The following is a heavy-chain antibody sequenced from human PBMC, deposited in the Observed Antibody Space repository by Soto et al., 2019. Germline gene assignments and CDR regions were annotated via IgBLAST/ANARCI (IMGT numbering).Heavy chain of an antibody. CDR1: GYTLTELS. CDR2: FDPEDGET. J-gene: IGHJ6*02. D-gene: IGHD3-10*01. Sequence: GASVKVSCKVPGYTLTELSMHWVRQAPGKGLEWMGGFDPEDGETIYAQKFQGRVTMTEDTSTDTAYMELSSLRSEDTAVYYCATVGITMVRGVIQWYYGMDVWGQGTTVTVSS. CDR3: ATVGITMVRGVIQWYYGMDV. V-gene: IGHV1-24*01.